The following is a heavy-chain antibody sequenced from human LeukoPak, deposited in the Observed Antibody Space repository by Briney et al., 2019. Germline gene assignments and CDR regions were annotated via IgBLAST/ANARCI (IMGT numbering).Heavy chain of an antibody. V-gene: IGHV4-38-2*02. CDR3: ARVVVTAISRYFDY. J-gene: IGHJ4*02. D-gene: IGHD2-21*02. CDR2: IYHSGST. CDR1: GYSISSGYY. Sequence: SETLSLTCTVSGYSISSGYYWGWIRPPPGKGLEWIGSIYHSGSTYYNPSLKSRVTISVDTSKNQFSLKLSSVTAADTAVYYCARVVVTAISRYFDYWGQGTLVTVSS.